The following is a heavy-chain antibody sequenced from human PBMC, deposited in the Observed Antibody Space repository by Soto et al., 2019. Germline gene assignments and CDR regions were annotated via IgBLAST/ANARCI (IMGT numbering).Heavy chain of an antibody. CDR3: SGCSGGACHQNYGMDV. D-gene: IGHD2-15*01. CDR2: ISPSTSHI. Sequence: EVHLVESGGGLVKPGGSLILSCAVSGFTFSSCTMNWVRQAPGKGLEWVSSISPSTSHIYYAASVKGRFTISRDNAKNSLFLQMNSLRAEDTAVYYCSGCSGGACHQNYGMDVWGQGTTVTVSS. CDR1: GFTFSSCT. V-gene: IGHV3-21*01. J-gene: IGHJ6*02.